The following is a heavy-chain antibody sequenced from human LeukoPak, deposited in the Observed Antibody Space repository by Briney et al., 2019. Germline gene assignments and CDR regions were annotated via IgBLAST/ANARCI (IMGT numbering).Heavy chain of an antibody. CDR3: ARDCDRSGYYCY. CDR1: GYTFTGYY. D-gene: IGHD3-22*01. V-gene: IGHV1-2*02. J-gene: IGHJ4*02. CDR2: INPNSGGT. Sequence: GASVKVSCKASGYTFTGYYMHWVRQAPGQGLEWMGWINPNSGGTNYAQKFQGRVTMTTDTSTSTAYMELRSLRSDDTAVYYCARDCDRSGYYCYWGQGTLVTVSS.